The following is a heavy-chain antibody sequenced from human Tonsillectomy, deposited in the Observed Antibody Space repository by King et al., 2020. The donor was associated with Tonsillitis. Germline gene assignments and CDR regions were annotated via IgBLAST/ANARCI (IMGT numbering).Heavy chain of an antibody. V-gene: IGHV1-69*01. Sequence: VQLVESGAEVKKPGSSVKVSCKASGGTFSSYAISWVRQAPGQGLEWMGGIIPIFGTANYAQKFQGRVTITADESTSTAYMELSSLRTEDTAVYYCARDDNRSGLPGVDYYYYYGMDVWGQGTTVTVSS. J-gene: IGHJ6*02. CDR2: IIPIFGTA. CDR3: ARDDNRSGLPGVDYYYYYGMDV. D-gene: IGHD1-14*01. CDR1: GGTFSSYA.